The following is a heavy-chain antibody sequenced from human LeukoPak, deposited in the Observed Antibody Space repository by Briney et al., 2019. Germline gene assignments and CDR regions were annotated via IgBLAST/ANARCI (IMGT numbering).Heavy chain of an antibody. CDR2: INAGNGNT. Sequence: ASVKVSCKASGYTYTSYAMHWVRQAPGQRLGWMGWINAGNGNTKYSQKFQGRVTITRDTSASTAYMELSSLRSEDTAVYYCARFYYDSSGYYYYFDCWGQGTLVTVSS. CDR3: ARFYYDSSGYYYYFDC. J-gene: IGHJ4*02. CDR1: GYTYTSYA. D-gene: IGHD3-22*01. V-gene: IGHV1-3*01.